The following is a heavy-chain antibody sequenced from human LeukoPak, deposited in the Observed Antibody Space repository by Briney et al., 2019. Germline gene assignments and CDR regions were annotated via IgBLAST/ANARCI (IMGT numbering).Heavy chain of an antibody. CDR3: ARGPYCGGGTCYTLGAFDI. Sequence: GGSLRLSCAASGFTFSTYAMTWVRQVPGKGLECVSGVSHSGGSTYYADSVKGRFNISRDNSRNTVYLQMNSLRAEDSAVYHCARGPYCGGGTCYTLGAFDIWGQGTLASVSS. J-gene: IGHJ3*02. CDR1: GFTFSTYA. CDR2: VSHSGGST. V-gene: IGHV3-23*01. D-gene: IGHD2-15*01.